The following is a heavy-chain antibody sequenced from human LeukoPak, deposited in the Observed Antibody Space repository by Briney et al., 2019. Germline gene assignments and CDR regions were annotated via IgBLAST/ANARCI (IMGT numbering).Heavy chain of an antibody. CDR3: ASTGYSRGY. D-gene: IGHD5-12*01. V-gene: IGHV3-23*01. Sequence: GGSLRLSCAASGFTFSSYAMSWVRQAPGKGLEWVSIISGSGDTTYYADSVKGRCTISRDNSKNTVYLQMSSLRAEDTAVYYCASTGYSRGYWGQGTLVTVSS. CDR1: GFTFSSYA. J-gene: IGHJ4*02. CDR2: ISGSGDTT.